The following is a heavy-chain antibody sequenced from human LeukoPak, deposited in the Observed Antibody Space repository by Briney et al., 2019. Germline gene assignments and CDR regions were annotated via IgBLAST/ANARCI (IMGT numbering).Heavy chain of an antibody. J-gene: IGHJ5*02. V-gene: IGHV4-34*01. CDR2: INHSGST. D-gene: IGHD3-3*01. CDR3: ARGYLGITIFSRHNWFDP. Sequence: PSETLSLTCAVYGGSFSGYYWSWIRQPPGKGLEWIGEINHSGSTNYNPSLKSRVTISVDTSKNQFSLKLSSVAAADTAVYYCARGYLGITIFSRHNWFDPWGQGTLVTVSS. CDR1: GGSFSGYY.